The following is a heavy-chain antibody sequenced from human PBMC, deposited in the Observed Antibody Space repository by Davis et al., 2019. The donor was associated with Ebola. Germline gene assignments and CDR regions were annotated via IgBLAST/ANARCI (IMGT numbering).Heavy chain of an antibody. D-gene: IGHD3-10*01. CDR1: GYTFISFD. V-gene: IGHV1-8*01. J-gene: IGHJ4*02. CDR2: MNLNSGNP. Sequence: ASVQVSCKASGYTFISFDINWVRQAPAQGREWMGWMNLNSGNPGYAQKFQARVTMTTNTSISTAYMELSSLRSDDTAVYYCARLSFGEVGFDYWGQGTLVTVSS. CDR3: ARLSFGEVGFDY.